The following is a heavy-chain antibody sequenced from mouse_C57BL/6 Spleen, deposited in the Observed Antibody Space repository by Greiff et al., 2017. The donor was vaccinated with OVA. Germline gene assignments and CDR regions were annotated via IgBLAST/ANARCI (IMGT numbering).Heavy chain of an antibody. CDR3: ARETAQANYYAMDY. CDR1: GYSITSGYY. J-gene: IGHJ4*01. V-gene: IGHV3-6*01. CDR2: ISYDGSN. Sequence: VQLKESGPGLVKPSQSLSLTCSVTGYSITSGYYWNWIRQFPGNKLEWMGYISYDGSNNYNPSLKNRISITRDTSKHQFFLKLNSVTTEDTATYYCARETAQANYYAMDYWGQGTSVTVSS. D-gene: IGHD3-2*02.